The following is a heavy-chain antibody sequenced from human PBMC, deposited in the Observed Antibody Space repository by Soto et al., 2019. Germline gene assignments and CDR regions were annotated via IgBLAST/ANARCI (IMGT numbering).Heavy chain of an antibody. CDR2: IYSGHTT. V-gene: IGHV3-53*01. Sequence: PGGSLRLSCVASGFIVSSNQMSWVRQAPGKGLEWVSVIYSGHTTYYADSVEGRFTISRDDSKNTLHLQMNSLRVEDTAVYYCVRGPSDHKLRLVEWPYGDYWGQGALVTVSS. J-gene: IGHJ4*02. CDR1: GFIVSSNQ. CDR3: VRGPSDHKLRLVEWPYGDY. D-gene: IGHD3-3*01.